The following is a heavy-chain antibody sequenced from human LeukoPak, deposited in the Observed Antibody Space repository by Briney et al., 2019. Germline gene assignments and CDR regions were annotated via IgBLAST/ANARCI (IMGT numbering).Heavy chain of an antibody. D-gene: IGHD5-24*01. CDR3: ASCRDGYNSNY. CDR2: ISNSSSYI. J-gene: IGHJ4*02. Sequence: GGSLRLSCAASGFTFSSYSMNWVRQAPGKGLEWVSSISNSSSYIYYADSVKGRFTISRDNAKNSLYLQMNSLRAEDTAVYYCASCRDGYNSNYWGQGTLVTVSS. CDR1: GFTFSSYS. V-gene: IGHV3-21*01.